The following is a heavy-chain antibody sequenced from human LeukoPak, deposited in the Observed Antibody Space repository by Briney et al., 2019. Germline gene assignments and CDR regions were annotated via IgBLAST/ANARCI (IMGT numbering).Heavy chain of an antibody. CDR2: IYYSGST. CDR3: ARGRGSYQLLFGVVLFDY. D-gene: IGHD2-2*01. J-gene: IGHJ4*02. V-gene: IGHV4-61*08. CDR1: GGSISSGGYY. Sequence: QPSETLSLTCTVSGGSISSGGYYWSWIRQPPGKGLEWIGYIYYSGSTNYNPSLKSRVTISVDTSKNQFSLKLSSVTAADTAVYYCARGRGSYQLLFGVVLFDYWGQGTLVTVSS.